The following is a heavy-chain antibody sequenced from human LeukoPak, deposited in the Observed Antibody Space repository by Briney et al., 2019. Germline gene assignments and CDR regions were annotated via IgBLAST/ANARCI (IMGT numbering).Heavy chain of an antibody. CDR2: INADSGGP. Sequence: VASVKVSCKASGYTFSGYFIHWVRQAAGQRLEWMGRINADSGGPEYPPNFQGRVTMTRDTSTSTASMELSRLTSDDTAVSYCARDLSSTPNWEFDYWGQGTLVTVSS. CDR1: GYTFSGYF. D-gene: IGHD7-27*01. V-gene: IGHV1-2*06. J-gene: IGHJ4*02. CDR3: ARDLSSTPNWEFDY.